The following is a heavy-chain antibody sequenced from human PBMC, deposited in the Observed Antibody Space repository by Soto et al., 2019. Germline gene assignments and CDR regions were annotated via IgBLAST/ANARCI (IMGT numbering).Heavy chain of an antibody. CDR1: GFTFHDYA. Sequence: EVQLVESGGGLVQPGRSLTLSCAASGFTFHDYAMHWVRQAPGEGLEWVSAISWNSDTIAYADSVRGRFTIARANAQNPLYLQMHSLRTEDTAFYYCAKSPFGAYERDLDHWGQGTLVTVSS. CDR3: AKSPFGAYERDLDH. D-gene: IGHD4-17*01. J-gene: IGHJ4*02. V-gene: IGHV3-9*01. CDR2: ISWNSDTI.